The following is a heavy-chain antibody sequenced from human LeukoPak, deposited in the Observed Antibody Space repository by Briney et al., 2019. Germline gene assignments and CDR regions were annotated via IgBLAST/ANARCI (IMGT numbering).Heavy chain of an antibody. J-gene: IGHJ4*02. CDR3: ARADGSGGYNSVPFD. CDR2: ISYDGSNK. V-gene: IGHV3-30*04. Sequence: PGRSQRLFCTASGFTFTSYAMHWLRQAPGKGLEWVAVISYDGSNKYFADSVKGRFTISRDNSKNTLYLQMNSLRTEDTAMYYCARADGSGGYNSVPFDWGQGTLVTVSS. CDR1: GFTFTSYA. D-gene: IGHD3-10*01.